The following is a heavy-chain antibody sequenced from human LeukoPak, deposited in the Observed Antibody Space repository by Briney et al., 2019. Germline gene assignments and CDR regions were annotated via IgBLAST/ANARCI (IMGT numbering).Heavy chain of an antibody. CDR2: IKQDGSEK. D-gene: IGHD2-21*02. J-gene: IGHJ4*02. CDR1: GFTFSSYW. Sequence: PGGSLRLSCAASGFTFSSYWMSWVRQAPGKGLEWVANIKQDGSEKYYVDSVKGRFTISRDNAKNSLYLQTNSLRAEDTAVYYCARDRSSNYCGGDCYSYYFDYWGQGTLVTVSS. V-gene: IGHV3-7*04. CDR3: ARDRSSNYCGGDCYSYYFDY.